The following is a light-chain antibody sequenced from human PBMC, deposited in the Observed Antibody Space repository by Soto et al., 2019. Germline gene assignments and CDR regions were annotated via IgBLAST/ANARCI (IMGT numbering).Light chain of an antibody. Sequence: EIVMTQSPATLSLSPGERATLSCRASQSVSSYLAWYQQKPGQAPRLHIYGASTRATGIPARFSGSGSGTELTLTISRLEPEDFAVYCCQQFDGSLWTFGPGTKVDIK. CDR1: QSVSSY. CDR3: QQFDGSLWT. V-gene: IGKV3-15*01. CDR2: GAS. J-gene: IGKJ1*01.